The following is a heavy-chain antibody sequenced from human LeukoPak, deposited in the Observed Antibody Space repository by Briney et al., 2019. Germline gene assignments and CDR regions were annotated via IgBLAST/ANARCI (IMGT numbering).Heavy chain of an antibody. CDR3: AKDRAAAGLRWFDP. CDR1: GFTFSSYG. V-gene: IGHV3-30*18. J-gene: IGHJ5*02. D-gene: IGHD6-13*01. CDR2: ISYDGSNK. Sequence: GGSLRLSCAASGFTFSSYGMHWVRQAPGKGLEWVAVISYDGSNKYYADSVKGRFTISRDNSKNTLYLQMNSLRAEDTAVYYCAKDRAAAGLRWFDPWGQGTLVTVSS.